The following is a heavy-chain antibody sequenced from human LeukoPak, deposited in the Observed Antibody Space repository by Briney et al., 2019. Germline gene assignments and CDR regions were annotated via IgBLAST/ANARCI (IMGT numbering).Heavy chain of an antibody. CDR1: GYTFTGYY. D-gene: IGHD3-3*01. Sequence: GASVKVSRKASGYTFTGYYMHWGRQAPGQGLEWMGWINPNSGGTNYAQKFQGRVTMTSDTSISTAYMELSRLRSDDTTVYYCARDLGPKYYDFWSGYLVYWGQGTLVTVSS. CDR3: ARDLGPKYYDFWSGYLVY. CDR2: INPNSGGT. J-gene: IGHJ4*02. V-gene: IGHV1-2*02.